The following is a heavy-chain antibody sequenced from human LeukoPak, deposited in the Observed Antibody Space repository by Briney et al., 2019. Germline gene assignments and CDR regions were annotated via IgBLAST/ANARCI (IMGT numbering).Heavy chain of an antibody. CDR3: AREEGMVRGSDAFDI. CDR2: IKQDGSEK. J-gene: IGHJ3*02. D-gene: IGHD3-10*01. V-gene: IGHV3-7*01. CDR1: GFTFSSYW. Sequence: GGSLRLSCAASGFTFSSYWMSWVRQAPGKGLEWVANIKQDGSEKYYVDSVKGRFTISRDNAKNSLYLQMNSLRAEDTAVYYCAREEGMVRGSDAFDIWGQGTMVTVSS.